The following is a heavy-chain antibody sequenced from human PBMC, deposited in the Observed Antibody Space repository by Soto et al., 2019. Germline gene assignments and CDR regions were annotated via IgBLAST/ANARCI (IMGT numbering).Heavy chain of an antibody. CDR2: INHSGST. J-gene: IGHJ4*02. CDR1: GGSFSGYY. V-gene: IGHV4-34*01. CDR3: ARAGFGGHGYIDY. D-gene: IGHD5-12*01. Sequence: PSETLSLTCAVYGGSFSGYYWSWIRQPPGKGLEWIGEINHSGSTYYNPSLKSRVTISGDTSKNQFSLKATSVTAADTAVYYCARAGFGGHGYIDYWGQGILVTVSS.